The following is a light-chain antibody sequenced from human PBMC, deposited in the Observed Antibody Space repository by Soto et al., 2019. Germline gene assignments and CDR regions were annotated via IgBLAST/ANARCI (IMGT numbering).Light chain of an antibody. V-gene: IGKV3-20*01. J-gene: IGKJ2*01. Sequence: EIVLTLSPGTLSLSPGERATLSCRASQSVSNSQLAWFQQKTGQAPRLLIYGASSRATGIPDTFSGSGSGTDFTLIISRLQPDDIAIYYCQQYGRSPYTFGQRNKLEIK. CDR2: GAS. CDR3: QQYGRSPYT. CDR1: QSVSNSQ.